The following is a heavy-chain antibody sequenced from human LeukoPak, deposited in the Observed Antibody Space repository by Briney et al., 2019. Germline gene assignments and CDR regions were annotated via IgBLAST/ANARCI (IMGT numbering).Heavy chain of an antibody. Sequence: SETLSLTCTVSGGSMNNHYWSWIRQAPGKGLEWIGYIYYSGSTNYNPSLKSRVTMSVDTSKNQFSLKLTSVTAADTAVYYCARGYRSDWGRQYFLLWGQGTLVTVSS. CDR2: IYYSGST. J-gene: IGHJ1*01. D-gene: IGHD6-25*01. CDR3: ARGYRSDWGRQYFLL. V-gene: IGHV4-59*11. CDR1: GGSMNNHY.